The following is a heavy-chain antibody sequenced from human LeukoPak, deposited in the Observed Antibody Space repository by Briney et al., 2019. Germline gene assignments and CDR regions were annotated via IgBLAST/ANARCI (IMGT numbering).Heavy chain of an antibody. V-gene: IGHV3-7*01. CDR1: GVTFSSYW. J-gene: IGHJ4*02. Sequence: GGSLRLSCAASGVTFSSYWMSWVRQAPGKGLEWVAAIHQHGSERYYVDSVMGRFTISRDDSKNSLYLQMNSLRAEDTAVYYCAREDFYDTYGSFDSWGQGTLVTVSS. CDR2: IHQHGSER. CDR3: AREDFYDTYGSFDS. D-gene: IGHD3-22*01.